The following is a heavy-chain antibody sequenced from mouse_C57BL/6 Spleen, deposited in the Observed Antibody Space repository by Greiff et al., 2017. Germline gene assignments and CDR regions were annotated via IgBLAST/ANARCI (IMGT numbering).Heavy chain of an antibody. CDR1: GYSFTGYY. CDR3: ARAVVAYYYAMDY. V-gene: IGHV1-42*01. D-gene: IGHD1-1*01. J-gene: IGHJ4*01. Sequence: VQLQQSGPELVKPGASVKISCKASGYSFTGYYMNWVKQSPEKSLEWIGEINPSTGGTTYNQKFKAKATLTVDKSSSTAYMQLKSLTSEDSAVYYCARAVVAYYYAMDYWGQGTSVTVSS. CDR2: INPSTGGT.